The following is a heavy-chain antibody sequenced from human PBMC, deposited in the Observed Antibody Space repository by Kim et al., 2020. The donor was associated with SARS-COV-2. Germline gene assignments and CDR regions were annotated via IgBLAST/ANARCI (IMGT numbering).Heavy chain of an antibody. Sequence: ASVKVSCKASGYTFTSYGISWVRQAPGQGLEWMGWISAYNGNTNYAQKLQGRVTMTTDTSTSTAYMELRSLRSDDTAVYYCARGGRVGGDGRPVLYCSGGSCYGAYYYYGMDVWGQGTTVTVSS. CDR2: ISAYNGNT. J-gene: IGHJ6*02. V-gene: IGHV1-18*04. CDR1: GYTFTSYG. CDR3: ARGGRVGGDGRPVLYCSGGSCYGAYYYYGMDV. D-gene: IGHD2-15*01.